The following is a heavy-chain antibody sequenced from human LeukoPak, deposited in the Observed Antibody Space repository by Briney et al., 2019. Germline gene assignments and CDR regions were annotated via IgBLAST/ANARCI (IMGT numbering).Heavy chain of an antibody. Sequence: GGSLRLSCAASGFTFDDYGMSWVRQAPGKGLEWVSSISSSSSYIYYSDSVKGRFTISRDNAKNSLYLQMNSLKADDTAVYYCTRGAGTGWRFDSWGQGTLVTVSS. J-gene: IGHJ4*02. CDR1: GFTFDDYG. D-gene: IGHD6-19*01. CDR2: ISSSSSYI. CDR3: TRGAGTGWRFDS. V-gene: IGHV3-21*01.